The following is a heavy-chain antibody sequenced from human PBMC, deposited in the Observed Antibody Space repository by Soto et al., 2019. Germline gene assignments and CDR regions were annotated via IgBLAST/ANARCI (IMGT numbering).Heavy chain of an antibody. D-gene: IGHD2-2*01. CDR2: IYDSGST. Sequence: SETLSLTCTVSDGSISSYYWSWLRQPPGKGLEWIGYIYDSGSTLYNPSLKSRVTISVDRPNNQFSLKLSSVTAADTAVYYCARSSTSANYFDYWGQGTLVTVSS. J-gene: IGHJ4*02. CDR3: ARSSTSANYFDY. CDR1: DGSISSYY. V-gene: IGHV4-59*12.